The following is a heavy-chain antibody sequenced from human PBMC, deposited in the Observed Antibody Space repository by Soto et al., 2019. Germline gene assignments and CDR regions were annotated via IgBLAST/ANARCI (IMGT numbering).Heavy chain of an antibody. D-gene: IGHD6-19*01. CDR1: GGSISSYY. Sequence: PSETLSLTCTVSGGSISSYYWSWIRQPPGKGLEWIGYIYYSGSTNYNPSLKSRVTISVDTSKNQFSLKLSSVTAADTAVYYCAGIAVAGTSLDYWGQGTLVTVSS. J-gene: IGHJ4*02. V-gene: IGHV4-59*01. CDR3: AGIAVAGTSLDY. CDR2: IYYSGST.